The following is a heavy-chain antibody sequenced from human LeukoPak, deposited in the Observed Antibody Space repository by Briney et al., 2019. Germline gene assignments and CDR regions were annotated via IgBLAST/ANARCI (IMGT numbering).Heavy chain of an antibody. J-gene: IGHJ4*02. V-gene: IGHV4-34*01. CDR1: GGSFSGYY. CDR3: ARGHLTGRGYFDY. Sequence: SETLSLTCAVYGGSFSGYYWSWIRQPPGKGLEWIGEINHSGSTNYNPSLKSRVTISVGTSKKQFSLKLNSVTAADTAVYYCARGHLTGRGYFDYWGQGTLVTVSS. CDR2: INHSGST. D-gene: IGHD1-20*01.